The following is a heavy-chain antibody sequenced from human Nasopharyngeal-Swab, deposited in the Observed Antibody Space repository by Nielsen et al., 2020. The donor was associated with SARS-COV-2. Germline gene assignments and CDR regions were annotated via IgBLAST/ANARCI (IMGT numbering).Heavy chain of an antibody. Sequence: GGSLRLSCAASGFTFSSYGMNWPRQAPAKGLEWVSYISGGSSSIYYADSVTGRFTISRDNAKNSLYLQMNSLRDEDTAVYYCARYYRLGANRSFDYWGQGTLVTVST. CDR3: ARYYRLGANRSFDY. V-gene: IGHV3-48*02. D-gene: IGHD1-26*01. J-gene: IGHJ4*02. CDR1: GFTFSSYG. CDR2: ISGGSSSI.